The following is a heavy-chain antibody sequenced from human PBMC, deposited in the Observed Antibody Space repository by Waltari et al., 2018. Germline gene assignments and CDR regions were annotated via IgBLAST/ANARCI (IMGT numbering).Heavy chain of an antibody. CDR2: IYAGGSGATT. CDR3: ARSGLGSPLECLRMFDY. J-gene: IGHJ4*02. V-gene: IGHV3-53*01. D-gene: IGHD3-10*01. CDR1: GFTFSNNY. Sequence: EVQLVESGGGLIQPGGSLRLSCAASGFTFSNNYMSWIRRAPGKGLEWVSTIYAGGSGATTYYADSVKGRFTISRDDSKNTLFLQMNSLRAEDTAVYYCARSGLGSPLECLRMFDYWGQGTLVTVSS.